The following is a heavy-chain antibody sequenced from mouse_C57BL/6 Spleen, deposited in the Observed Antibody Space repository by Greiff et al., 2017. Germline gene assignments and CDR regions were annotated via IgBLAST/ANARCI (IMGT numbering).Heavy chain of an antibody. Sequence: EVKLVESGGDLVKPGGSLKLSCAASGFTFSSYGMSWVRQTPDKRLEWVATLSSGGSYTYYPDSVKGRFTISRDNAKNTLYLQMSSLKAEDTAMYYCARSGVTTVVATDWYFDVWGTGTTVTVSS. CDR3: ARSGVTTVVATDWYFDV. CDR2: LSSGGSYT. CDR1: GFTFSSYG. V-gene: IGHV5-6*02. J-gene: IGHJ1*03. D-gene: IGHD1-1*01.